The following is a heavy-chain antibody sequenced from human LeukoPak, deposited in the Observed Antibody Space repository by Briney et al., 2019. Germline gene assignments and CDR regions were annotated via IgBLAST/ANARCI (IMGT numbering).Heavy chain of an antibody. Sequence: GGSLRLSCAASGFTFSNYAMAWVRQAPGKGLEWDSGISGSGDSANYADSVKGRFTLSRDNFKNTVCLQMNNLRAEDTALYYCAKWTRDFDYYDSSGYFDSWGQGALVTVSS. CDR3: AKWTRDFDYYDSSGYFDS. CDR1: GFTFSNYA. CDR2: ISGSGDSA. D-gene: IGHD3-22*01. J-gene: IGHJ4*02. V-gene: IGHV3-23*01.